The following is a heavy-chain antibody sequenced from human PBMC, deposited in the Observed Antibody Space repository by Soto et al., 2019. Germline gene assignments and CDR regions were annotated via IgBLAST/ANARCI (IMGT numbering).Heavy chain of an antibody. Sequence: ASVKVSCKASGYTFIGYYIHWVRQAPGQGLEFMGWINANNGGAGSAQQFQGRVTVTRDTSITTVYMELSNLRSDDTAVYYCAREGGSETLQPSYNWFDTWGQGTLVTVSS. CDR1: GYTFIGYY. CDR3: AREGGSETLQPSYNWFDT. CDR2: INANNGGA. J-gene: IGHJ5*02. V-gene: IGHV1-2*02. D-gene: IGHD6-25*01.